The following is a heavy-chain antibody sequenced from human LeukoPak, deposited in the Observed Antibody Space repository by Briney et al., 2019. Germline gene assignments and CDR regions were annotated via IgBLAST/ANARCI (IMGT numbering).Heavy chain of an antibody. Sequence: GASVKVSFKASVYAFTSYDINWVRQATGQGREWMGWMNPNSGNTGYAQKFQGRVTITRNTSISTAYMELSSLRSEDTAVYYCARKTWSRGYSYDPIDYWGQGTLVTVSS. V-gene: IGHV1-8*01. CDR2: MNPNSGNT. CDR1: VYAFTSYD. CDR3: ARKTWSRGYSYDPIDY. J-gene: IGHJ4*02. D-gene: IGHD5-18*01.